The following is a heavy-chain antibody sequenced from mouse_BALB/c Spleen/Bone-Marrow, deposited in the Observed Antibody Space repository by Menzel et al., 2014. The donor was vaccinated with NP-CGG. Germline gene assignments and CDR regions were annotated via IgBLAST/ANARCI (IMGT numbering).Heavy chain of an antibody. V-gene: IGHV3-1*02. CDR3: TRGDYGSCGAMDC. CDR2: IHYSGNT. J-gene: IGHJ4*01. D-gene: IGHD2-1*01. CDR1: GYSITSGYS. Sequence: DVKLVESGPDLVKPSQSLSLTCTVTGYSITSGYSWHWIRQFPGNKLEWMGYIHYSGNTNYNPSLKSRISIIRDTSKNQFFLQLISVTTEDSATYYCTRGDYGSCGAMDCWGQGTPVTVSS.